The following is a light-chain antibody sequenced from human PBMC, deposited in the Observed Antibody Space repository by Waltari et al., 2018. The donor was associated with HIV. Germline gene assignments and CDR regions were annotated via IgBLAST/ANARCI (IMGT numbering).Light chain of an antibody. CDR2: RNN. CDR3: AAWDDSLRGV. J-gene: IGLJ2*01. V-gene: IGLV1-47*01. Sequence: QSVLTQPPSASGTPGQRVTISCSGSSSNIESNYVYWYQQRPGTAPKLLIYRNNHRPSGVPDRVSGSKSGPSASLAISGLRSEDEAEYYCAAWDDSLRGVFGGGTKLTVL. CDR1: SSNIESNY.